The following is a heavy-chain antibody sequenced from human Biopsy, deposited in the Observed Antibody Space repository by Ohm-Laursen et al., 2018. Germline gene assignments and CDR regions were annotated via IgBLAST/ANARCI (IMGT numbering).Heavy chain of an antibody. CDR3: ARDETGSSVFGPYYYGMDV. CDR2: INPTGGTT. Sequence: AASVKVSCKASGYSFTKYYINWVRQAPGRGLEWMGIINPTGGTTSYAEKFQGRVALTRDTSTGTVYLELNSLIYEDTALYYCARDETGSSVFGPYYYGMDVWGQGTTVTVSS. CDR1: GYSFTKYY. V-gene: IGHV1-46*01. J-gene: IGHJ6*02. D-gene: IGHD3-9*01.